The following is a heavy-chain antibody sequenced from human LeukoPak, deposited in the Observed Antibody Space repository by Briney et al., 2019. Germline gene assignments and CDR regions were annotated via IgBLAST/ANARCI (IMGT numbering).Heavy chain of an antibody. CDR3: TTDLISGSYPNSVDY. J-gene: IGHJ4*02. Sequence: GGSLRLSCAASGFTFSNAWMNWVRQAPGKGLEWVGRIKSKTDGRTTDYAAPVKGRFTISRDDSKNTLYLQMNSLKTEDTAVYYCTTDLISGSYPNSVDYWGQGTLVTVSS. V-gene: IGHV3-15*07. CDR2: IKSKTDGRTT. D-gene: IGHD1-26*01. CDR1: GFTFSNAW.